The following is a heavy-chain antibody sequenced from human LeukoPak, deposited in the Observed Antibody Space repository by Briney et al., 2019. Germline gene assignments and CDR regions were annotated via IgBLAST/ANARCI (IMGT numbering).Heavy chain of an antibody. CDR1: GFTFSSYA. Sequence: GGSLRLSCAASGFTFSSYAMTWVRQAPGKGLKCVSYISNSGGSTYYADSVKGRFTISRDNSKNTLYLQMNSLRAEDTAIYYCAELLGFCSTTGCYEYWGQGTLVTVSS. D-gene: IGHD2-2*01. J-gene: IGHJ4*02. CDR2: ISNSGGST. CDR3: AELLGFCSTTGCYEY. V-gene: IGHV3-23*01.